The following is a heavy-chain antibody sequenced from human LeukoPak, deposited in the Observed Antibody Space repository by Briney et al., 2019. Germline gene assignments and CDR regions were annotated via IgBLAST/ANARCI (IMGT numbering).Heavy chain of an antibody. CDR2: TYYRSTWYN. D-gene: IGHD2-21*02. CDR1: GDSVSSNSVT. CDR3: ARRLTQYNCFDP. Sequence: SQTLSLTCAISGDSVSSNSVTWNWIRQSPSRGLEWLGRTYYRSTWYNDYAVSVRGRIAVNPDTSKNQFSLHLNSVTPEDTAVYYCARRLTQYNCFDPWGQGILVTVSS. V-gene: IGHV6-1*01. J-gene: IGHJ5*02.